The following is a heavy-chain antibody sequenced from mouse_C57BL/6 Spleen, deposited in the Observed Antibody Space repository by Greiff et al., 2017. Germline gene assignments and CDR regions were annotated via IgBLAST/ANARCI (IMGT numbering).Heavy chain of an antibody. J-gene: IGHJ4*01. CDR2: ISYDGSN. CDR1: GYSITSGYY. CDR3: ARCFYGYDVDAMDY. D-gene: IGHD2-2*01. V-gene: IGHV3-6*01. Sequence: DVKLQESGPGLVKPSQSLSLTCSVTGYSITSGYYWNWIRQFPGNKLEWMGYISYDGSNNYNPSLKNRISITRDTSKNQFFLKLNSVTTEDTATYYCARCFYGYDVDAMDYWGQGTSVTVSS.